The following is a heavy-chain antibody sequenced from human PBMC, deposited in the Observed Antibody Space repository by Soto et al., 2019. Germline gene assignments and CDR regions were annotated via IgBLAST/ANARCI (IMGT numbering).Heavy chain of an antibody. CDR1: GFTLSNYA. D-gene: IGHD3-3*01. V-gene: IGHV3-23*01. CDR3: SKGVTYYDLWSGYFEY. CDR2: ITGSGGST. Sequence: GGSLRLSCAASGFTLSNYAMSWVRQVPGQGLEWASAITGSGGSTYYADSVKGRFTISRDTSQNTVYLQMNSLRAEDTAVYYFSKGVTYYDLWSGYFEYWGQGTLVTVSS. J-gene: IGHJ4*02.